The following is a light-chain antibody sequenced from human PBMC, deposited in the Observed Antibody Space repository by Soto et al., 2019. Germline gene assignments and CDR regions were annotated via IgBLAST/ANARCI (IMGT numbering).Light chain of an antibody. CDR3: SSYTTSSTLDYV. V-gene: IGLV2-14*01. Sequence: QSVLTQPTSVSGSPGQSITISCTGTSSDIGGSNYVSWYQHHPGKAPKLMIYGVTNRPSGVSNRFSGSKSGNTASLTISGLQAEDEADYYCSSYTTSSTLDYVFATGTKLTVL. CDR2: GVT. CDR1: SSDIGGSNY. J-gene: IGLJ1*01.